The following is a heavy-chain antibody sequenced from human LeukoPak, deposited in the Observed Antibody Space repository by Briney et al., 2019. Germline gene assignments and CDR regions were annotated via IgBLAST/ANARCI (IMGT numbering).Heavy chain of an antibody. CDR3: ARDASAYN. CDR2: IAPKNGNT. V-gene: IGHV1-18*01. Sequence: SVKVSCKAYGYSFTTYGINWVRQAPGQGLEWLGWIAPKNGNTNYLQKFQARLTLTADTSTSTVYMELRSLTFDDSAMYYCARDASAYNWGQGTLVTVS. J-gene: IGHJ4*02. D-gene: IGHD4-11*01. CDR1: GYSFTTYG.